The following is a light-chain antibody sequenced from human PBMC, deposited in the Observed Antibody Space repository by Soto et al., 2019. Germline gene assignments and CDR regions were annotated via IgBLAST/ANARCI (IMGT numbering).Light chain of an antibody. CDR1: QRVLSSSNNQNY. CDR3: QQYESTPPT. CDR2: WAS. J-gene: IGKJ2*01. V-gene: IGKV4-1*01. Sequence: DIVMTQSPASLAVSLGERATINCKSSQRVLSSSNNQNYLAWYQQRPGQPPKLLIYWASTRESGVPDRFSGSGSGTDFTLTITSLQAEDGAVYYCQQYESTPPTFGQGTKVEIK.